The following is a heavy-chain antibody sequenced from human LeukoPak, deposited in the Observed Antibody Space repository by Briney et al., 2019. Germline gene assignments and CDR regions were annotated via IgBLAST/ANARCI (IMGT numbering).Heavy chain of an antibody. CDR3: ARVSHFWSGVDY. J-gene: IGHJ4*02. CDR1: GFTFSTDW. D-gene: IGHD3-3*02. V-gene: IGHV3-7*01. Sequence: GGSLRLSCAASGFTFSTDWMSWVRQAPGKGLEWVANIQQDGSEKYYVDSVKGRFTISRDNAKNSLYLQMNSLTAEDTAVYYCARVSHFWSGVDYWGQGTLVTVSS. CDR2: IQQDGSEK.